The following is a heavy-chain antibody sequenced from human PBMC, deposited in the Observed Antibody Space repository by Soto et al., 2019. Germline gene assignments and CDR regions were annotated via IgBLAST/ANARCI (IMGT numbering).Heavy chain of an antibody. CDR3: SSSRNVAEFNDYGGNYHGFDI. J-gene: IGHJ3*02. V-gene: IGHV1-69*01. CDR2: IIPMFGTP. D-gene: IGHD4-17*01. CDR1: GGSVNSHA. Sequence: QVQLEQSGAEVKKAGSSVKVSCKAFGGSVNSHAISWVRQAPGQGLEWMGGIIPMFGTPTYAQKFQAGVTISAEESTTTVYLDLSSLRSEDKAVYYCSSSRNVAEFNDYGGNYHGFDIWGQGTMVTVSS.